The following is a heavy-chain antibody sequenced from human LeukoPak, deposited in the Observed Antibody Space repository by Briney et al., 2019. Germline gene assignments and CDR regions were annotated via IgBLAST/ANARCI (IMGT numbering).Heavy chain of an antibody. Sequence: ASVKVSCKASGYTFTGYYMHWVRQAPGQGLEWMGWINPNSGGTNYAQKFQGRVTMTRDTSISTAYMELSRLRSDDTAVYYCARDSLGYCSGGSCSNFDYWGQGTLSPSPQ. J-gene: IGHJ4*02. CDR2: INPNSGGT. CDR3: ARDSLGYCSGGSCSNFDY. D-gene: IGHD2-15*01. CDR1: GYTFTGYY. V-gene: IGHV1-2*02.